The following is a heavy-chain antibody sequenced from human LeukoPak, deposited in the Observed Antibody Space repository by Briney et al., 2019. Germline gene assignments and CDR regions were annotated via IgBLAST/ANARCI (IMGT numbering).Heavy chain of an antibody. CDR3: ARKLGVVVAATGVHWFDP. D-gene: IGHD2-15*01. J-gene: IGHJ5*02. V-gene: IGHV1-2*02. Sequence: ASVKVSCKASGYTFTGYYMHWERQAPGQGLEWMGWVNPNSGGTNYAQKFQGRVTMTRDTSISTAYMELSRLRSDDTAVYYCARKLGVVVAATGVHWFDPWGQGTLVTVSS. CDR2: VNPNSGGT. CDR1: GYTFTGYY.